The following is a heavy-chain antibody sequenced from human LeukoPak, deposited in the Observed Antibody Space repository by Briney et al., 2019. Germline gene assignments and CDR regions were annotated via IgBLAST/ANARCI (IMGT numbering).Heavy chain of an antibody. V-gene: IGHV3-23*01. Sequence: GGPLRLSCAASGFTFSSYAMSWVRQAPGKGLEWVSAISGSGGSTYYADSVKGRFTISRDNSKNTLYLQMNSLRAEDTAVYYCADDNWNDVRSGYWGQGTLVTVSS. CDR1: GFTFSSYA. CDR2: ISGSGGST. D-gene: IGHD1-20*01. J-gene: IGHJ4*02. CDR3: ADDNWNDVRSGY.